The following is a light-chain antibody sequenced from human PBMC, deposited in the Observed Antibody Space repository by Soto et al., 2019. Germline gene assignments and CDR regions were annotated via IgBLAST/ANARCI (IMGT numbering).Light chain of an antibody. CDR2: GAS. V-gene: IGKV3-15*01. CDR3: QHYYNWPRT. CDR1: QSVSSN. Sequence: EIVMTQSPATLSVSPGERATLSCRASQSVSSNLAWYQQKPGQAPRLLIYGASTRATGIPARFSGSGSGTEFTLTISSLQSEDFAVYYCQHYYNWPRTFGQGTKVDIK. J-gene: IGKJ1*01.